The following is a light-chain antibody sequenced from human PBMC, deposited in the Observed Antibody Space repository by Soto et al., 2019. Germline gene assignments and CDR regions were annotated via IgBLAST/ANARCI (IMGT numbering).Light chain of an antibody. CDR2: GAS. CDR3: QQRSNWPIT. Sequence: EIVMTQSPATLSVSPGERATLSCRASQSVSSDLAWYQQKPGQAPRLLIYGASTRATDIPATFSGSGSGTDFTLTISSLEPEDFAVYYCQQRSNWPITFGQGTRLEIK. J-gene: IGKJ5*01. V-gene: IGKV3-11*01. CDR1: QSVSSD.